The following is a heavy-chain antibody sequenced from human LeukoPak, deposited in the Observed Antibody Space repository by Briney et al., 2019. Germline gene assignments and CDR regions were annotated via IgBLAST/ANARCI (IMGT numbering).Heavy chain of an antibody. D-gene: IGHD3-16*02. CDR1: GYTFTGYY. J-gene: IGHJ3*02. Sequence: GASVKVSCKASGYTFTGYYMHWVRQAPGQGLEWMGWINPNSGGTNYAQKFQGRVTMTRDTSISTAYMELSRLRSDDTAVYYCARGRFGELSYDAFDIWGQGTMVTVSS. V-gene: IGHV1-2*02. CDR3: ARGRFGELSYDAFDI. CDR2: INPNSGGT.